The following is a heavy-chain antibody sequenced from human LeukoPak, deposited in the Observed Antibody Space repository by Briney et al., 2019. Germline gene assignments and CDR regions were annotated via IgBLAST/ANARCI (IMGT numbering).Heavy chain of an antibody. CDR1: GGSVSSGSYY. V-gene: IGHV4-61*01. CDR2: IYYSGST. Sequence: PSETLSLTCTVSGGSVSSGSYYWSWIRQPPGKGLEWIGYIYYSGSTNYNPSLKSRVTISVDTSKNQFSLKLSSVTAADTAVYYCARSHYYDSSGSQNNWFDPWGQGNLVTVSS. D-gene: IGHD3-22*01. CDR3: ARSHYYDSSGSQNNWFDP. J-gene: IGHJ5*02.